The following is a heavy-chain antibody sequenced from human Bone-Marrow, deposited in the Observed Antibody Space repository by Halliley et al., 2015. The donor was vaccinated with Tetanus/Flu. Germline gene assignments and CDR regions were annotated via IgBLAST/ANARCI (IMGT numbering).Heavy chain of an antibody. CDR1: GYSFTTYW. CDR2: IAPSDSYA. CDR3: AGYSSSSYGMDV. D-gene: IGHD6-6*01. J-gene: IGHJ6*02. Sequence: QLVQSGAEVKRPGESLRISCKGSGYSFTTYWITWVRQMPGKGLEWMGRIAPSDSYANYSPSLHGDVTISVDKSINTAYLQWSRLRASDTAIYYCAGYSSSSYGMDVWGQGTTVTVSS. V-gene: IGHV5-10-1*01.